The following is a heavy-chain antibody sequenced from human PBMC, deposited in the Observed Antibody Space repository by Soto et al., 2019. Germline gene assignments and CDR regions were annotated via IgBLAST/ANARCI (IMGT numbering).Heavy chain of an antibody. CDR3: ARVVGALGHWFDP. D-gene: IGHD1-26*01. CDR2: ISYDGYNK. CDR1: GFTFSNYS. J-gene: IGHJ5*02. Sequence: SLRLSCAASGFTFSNYSLHWVRQAPGKGLEWVAVISYDGYNKYYADSVKGRFTISRDNSKNTLYLQMNSLRAEDTAVYYCARVVGALGHWFDPWGQGTLVTVSS. V-gene: IGHV3-30-3*01.